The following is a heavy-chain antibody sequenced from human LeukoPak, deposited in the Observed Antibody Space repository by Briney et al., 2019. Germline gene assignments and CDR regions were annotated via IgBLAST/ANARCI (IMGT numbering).Heavy chain of an antibody. J-gene: IGHJ4*02. Sequence: TSETLSLTCTVSGVSISSSSYYWGWIRQPPGKGLEWIGSIYYSGSTYYNPSLKSRVTISVDTSKNQFSLKLSSVTAADTAVYYCAARGDYYDSSGYVGYWGQGTLVTVSS. CDR3: AARGDYYDSSGYVGY. V-gene: IGHV4-39*01. CDR2: IYYSGST. CDR1: GVSISSSSYY. D-gene: IGHD3-22*01.